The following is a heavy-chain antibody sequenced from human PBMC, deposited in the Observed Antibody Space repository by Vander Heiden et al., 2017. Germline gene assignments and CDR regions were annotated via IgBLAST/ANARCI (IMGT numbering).Heavy chain of an antibody. CDR2: IKQDGSEK. J-gene: IGHJ3*02. CDR1: GFSFTGYW. CDR3: ARASIYYYDAFDM. V-gene: IGHV3-7*01. D-gene: IGHD3-22*01. Sequence: ELQLVESGGGLVQPGGSVRLSCAASGFSFTGYWMSWVRQAPGKGLEWVANIKQDGSEKYYVDSVKGRFTISRDNAKNSLYLHMNSLRAEDTAVYYCARASIYYYDAFDMWGQGTMVTVSS.